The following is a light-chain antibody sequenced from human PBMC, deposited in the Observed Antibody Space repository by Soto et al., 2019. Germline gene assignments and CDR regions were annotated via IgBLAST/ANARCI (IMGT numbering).Light chain of an antibody. J-gene: IGKJ1*01. Sequence: EIVMTQSPVTLSVSPGERASLSCRASQSVSRNLAWYQQKPGQATSLLIYGEFTRATGIKARFSGTGSGTEFTLTIRSLQSEDFALYYCKQYNDWTLTFGQGTKVDIK. CDR3: KQYNDWTLT. V-gene: IGKV3-15*01. CDR2: GEF. CDR1: QSVSRN.